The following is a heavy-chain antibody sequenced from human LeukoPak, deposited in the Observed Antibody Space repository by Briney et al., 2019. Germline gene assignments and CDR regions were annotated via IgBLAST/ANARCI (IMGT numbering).Heavy chain of an antibody. V-gene: IGHV1-2*06. J-gene: IGHJ5*02. CDR1: GYTLTAYY. CDR3: ARGYCSGGTCYLVENWLDP. D-gene: IGHD2-15*01. Sequence: ASVKVSCKVSGYTLTAYYIYWVRQAPGQGLEWMGRINPNSGGTDDAQNFQGRVTMTRDTSISTAYMELSRLRSDDTAVYYCARGYCSGGTCYLVENWLDPWGQGTLVTVSS. CDR2: INPNSGGT.